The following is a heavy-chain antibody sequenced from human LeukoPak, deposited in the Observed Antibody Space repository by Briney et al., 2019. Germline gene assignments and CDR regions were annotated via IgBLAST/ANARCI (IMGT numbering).Heavy chain of an antibody. CDR1: GFTFSNYG. CDR2: ISYDGRNK. V-gene: IGHV3-30*03. Sequence: SGGSLRLSCAASGFTFSNYGMHWVRQAPGKGLEWVAVISYDGRNKYYADSVKGRFTISRDNFRNTLYLQMSSLRAEDTAVYYCAAWWSHDDAFDIWGQGTMVTVSS. J-gene: IGHJ3*02. D-gene: IGHD2-15*01. CDR3: AAWWSHDDAFDI.